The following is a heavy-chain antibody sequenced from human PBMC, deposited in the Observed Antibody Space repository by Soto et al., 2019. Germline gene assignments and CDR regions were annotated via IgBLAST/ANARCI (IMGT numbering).Heavy chain of an antibody. Sequence: SETLSLTCAVYGGSFSGYYWSWIRQPPGKGLEWIGEINHSGSTNYNPSLKSRVTISVDTSKNQFSLKLSSVTAADTAVYYCGRGNWGAHRRGYCSGGSCYLARYYYYGMDVWGQGTTVTVSS. D-gene: IGHD2-15*01. V-gene: IGHV4-34*01. CDR1: GGSFSGYY. CDR3: GRGNWGAHRRGYCSGGSCYLARYYYYGMDV. J-gene: IGHJ6*02. CDR2: INHSGST.